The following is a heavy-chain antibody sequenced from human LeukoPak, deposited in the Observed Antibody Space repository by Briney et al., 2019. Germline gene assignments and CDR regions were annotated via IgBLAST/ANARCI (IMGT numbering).Heavy chain of an antibody. D-gene: IGHD3-10*01. Sequence: GASVKVSCKASGYTFTGKYMHWVRQAPGQGLEWMGWINPNSGDTKYAQKFQGRVAMTRDTSISTAYMELSRLKSDDTAEYFCARGGGSSWFDSWGQGTLVTVSS. CDR3: ARGGGSSWFDS. CDR2: INPNSGDT. V-gene: IGHV1-2*02. J-gene: IGHJ5*01. CDR1: GYTFTGKY.